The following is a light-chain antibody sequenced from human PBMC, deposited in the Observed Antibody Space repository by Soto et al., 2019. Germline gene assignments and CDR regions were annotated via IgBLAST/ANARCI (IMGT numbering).Light chain of an antibody. CDR1: QSVSTF. Sequence: EIVLTQSPATLSLSPGERATLSCRASQSVSTFLAWYQQKPGQAPRLLIYDASNRATGIPARFSGSGSGTDFTLTISSLEPEDSAVYYCQPRTSSPTFGQGTELEIK. CDR3: QPRTSSPT. J-gene: IGKJ2*01. V-gene: IGKV3-11*01. CDR2: DAS.